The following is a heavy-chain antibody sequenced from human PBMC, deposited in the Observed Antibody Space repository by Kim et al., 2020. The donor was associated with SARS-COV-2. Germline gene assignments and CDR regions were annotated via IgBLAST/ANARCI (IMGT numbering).Heavy chain of an antibody. CDR3: ARVKPRLRFLESLLRPYFDY. V-gene: IGHV3-48*03. Sequence: GGSLRLSCAASGFTFSSYEMNWVRQAPGKGLEWVSYISSSGSTIYYADSVKGRFTISSKNATNSLYLQMNSLRDEDTAVYYCARVKPRLRFLESLLRPYFDYGGQGTLVTVSS. J-gene: IGHJ4*02. D-gene: IGHD3-3*01. CDR2: ISSSGSTI. CDR1: GFTFSSYE.